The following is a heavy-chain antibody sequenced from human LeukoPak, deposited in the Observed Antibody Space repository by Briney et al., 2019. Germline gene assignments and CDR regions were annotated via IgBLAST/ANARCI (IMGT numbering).Heavy chain of an antibody. CDR3: ARIRSPRDAFDV. CDR2: ISGSGDTI. J-gene: IGHJ3*01. V-gene: IGHV3-11*04. Sequence: GGSLRLSCAPSGFTFRGFFITYIRQAPGKGLEWLSYISGSGDTIFYADSVRGRFTISRDDAKNSVHLQMNSLRLDDTAVYYCARIRSPRDAFDVWGQGTMVTVSS. CDR1: GFTFRGFF. D-gene: IGHD3-16*01.